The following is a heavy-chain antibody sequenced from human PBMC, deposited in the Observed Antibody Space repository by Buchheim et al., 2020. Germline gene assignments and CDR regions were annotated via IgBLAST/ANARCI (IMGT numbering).Heavy chain of an antibody. Sequence: QVQLQESGPGLVKPSQTLSLTCTVSNGSISSDDFYWSWIRQHPGKGLEWIGYIYHSGTTYYNPSLRSRLDISMDTSKNQFSLNLDSVTAADTAIYYCATRPSDLSYWYFDLGGRGTL. D-gene: IGHD6-6*01. J-gene: IGHJ2*01. CDR2: IYHSGTT. V-gene: IGHV4-31*03. CDR3: ATRPSDLSYWYFDL. CDR1: NGSISSDDFY.